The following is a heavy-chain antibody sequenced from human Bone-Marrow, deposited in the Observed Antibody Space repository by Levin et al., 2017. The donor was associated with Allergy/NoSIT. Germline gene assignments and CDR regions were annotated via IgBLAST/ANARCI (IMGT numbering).Heavy chain of an antibody. Sequence: GESLKSSCAASGFTFSSYAMTWVRQAPGKGLEWVSSISGSGGSTYYADSVKGRFTISRDNSKNTLYLQVNSLRAEDTAIYYCAKEGGYFGWVEGGFGNWGQGTLVTVSS. CDR2: ISGSGGST. CDR3: AKEGGYFGWVEGGFGN. D-gene: IGHD1-26*01. CDR1: GFTFSSYA. V-gene: IGHV3-23*01. J-gene: IGHJ5*02.